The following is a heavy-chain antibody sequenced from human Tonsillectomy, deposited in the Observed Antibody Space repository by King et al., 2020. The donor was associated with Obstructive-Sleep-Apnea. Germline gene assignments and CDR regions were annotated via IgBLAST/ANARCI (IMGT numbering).Heavy chain of an antibody. V-gene: IGHV1-18*01. CDR3: ARPLWFGELLYFDY. J-gene: IGHJ4*02. Sequence: VQLVQSGAEVKKPGASVKVSCKASGYTFTSYGISWVRQAPGQGLEWMGWISADNGNTNYAQKLQGRVTMSTDTSKSTAYMELRSLRSDDTAFYYCARPLWFGELLYFDYWGQGTLVTVSS. CDR1: GYTFTSYG. CDR2: ISADNGNT. D-gene: IGHD3-10*01.